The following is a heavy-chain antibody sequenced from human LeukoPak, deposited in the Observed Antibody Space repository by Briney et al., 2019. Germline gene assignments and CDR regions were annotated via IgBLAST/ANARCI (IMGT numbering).Heavy chain of an antibody. J-gene: IGHJ4*02. CDR3: AITSYGSGSYQDS. CDR2: FYSGGST. D-gene: IGHD3-10*01. V-gene: IGHV3-53*01. CDR1: GFTVSSYY. Sequence: GGSLRLSCAASGFTVSSYYMTWVRQAPGKGLEWVSVFYSGGSTYYADSVKGRFTISRDNSKNTLYLQMNSLRAEDTAVNYCAITSYGSGSYQDSWGQGTLVTVSS.